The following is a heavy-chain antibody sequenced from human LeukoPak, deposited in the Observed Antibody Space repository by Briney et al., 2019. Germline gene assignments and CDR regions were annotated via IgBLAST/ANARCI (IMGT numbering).Heavy chain of an antibody. CDR3: ARGNYRGYFDY. Sequence: SETLSLTCTVSGGSISSGGYYWSWIRQHPGKGLEWIGYIYYSGSTYYNPSLKSRVTISVDTSKNQFSLKLSSVTAADTAVYYCARGNYRGYFDYWGQGTLVTVSS. J-gene: IGHJ4*02. D-gene: IGHD1-7*01. CDR2: IYYSGST. CDR1: GGSISSGGYY. V-gene: IGHV4-31*03.